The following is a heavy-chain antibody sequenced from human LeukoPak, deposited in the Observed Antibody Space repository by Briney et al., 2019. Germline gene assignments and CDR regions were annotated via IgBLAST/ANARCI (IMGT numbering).Heavy chain of an antibody. CDR3: TTTITFGGVIVIR. D-gene: IGHD3-16*02. V-gene: IGHV3-15*01. Sequence: SGGSLRLSCAASGFTFSNAWRSWVRQAPGKGLEWVGRIKSKTDGGTTDYAAPVKGRFTISRDDSKNTLYLQMNSLKTEDTAVYYCTTTITFGGVIVIRWGQGTLVTVSS. J-gene: IGHJ4*02. CDR2: IKSKTDGGTT. CDR1: GFTFSNAW.